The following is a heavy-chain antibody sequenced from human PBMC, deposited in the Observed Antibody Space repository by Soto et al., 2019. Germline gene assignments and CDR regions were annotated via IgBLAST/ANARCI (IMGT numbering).Heavy chain of an antibody. D-gene: IGHD3-3*01. CDR3: AANLMSPNYAFFFSGLDV. CDR1: GCTVTSSA. J-gene: IGHJ6*02. V-gene: IGHV1-58*01. CDR2: IVVGSGNT. Sequence: SGKVSCKGAGCTVTSSAVQWVGQARGQRLEWIGWIVVGSGNTNYAQKFQERVTITRDMSTSTAYMELSSLRSEDTAVYYCAANLMSPNYAFFFSGLDVWGQGTTVTVSS.